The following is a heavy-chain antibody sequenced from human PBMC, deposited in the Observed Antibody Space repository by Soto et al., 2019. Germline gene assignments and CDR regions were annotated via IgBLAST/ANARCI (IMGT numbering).Heavy chain of an antibody. CDR1: GGFI. CDR3: ARHYTGSYPYYYYCMDV. V-gene: IGHV4-59*01. CDR2: IYNSGRY. J-gene: IGHJ6*02. D-gene: IGHD1-26*01. Sequence: SETLSLACTVSGGFIWGWIRQSPDNGLEWIGYIYNSGRYNSNPSLESRLTISIDTSKNQFSLRLASVTAAETAVYYCARHYTGSYPYYYYCMDVWGQMTAVT.